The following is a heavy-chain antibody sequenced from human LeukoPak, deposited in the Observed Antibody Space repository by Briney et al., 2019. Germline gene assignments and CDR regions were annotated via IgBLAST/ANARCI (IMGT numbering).Heavy chain of an antibody. CDR3: ARDYGPGSFDSGMDV. Sequence: PGGSLRLSCAASGFTFSDYHMSWIRQAPGRGLHWVSYITNSGTTKYHTDSVKGRFVVSRDNAKNSLYLQMSSLRDGDTAVYYCARDYGPGSFDSGMDVWGQGTTVTVSS. CDR2: ITNSGTTK. CDR1: GFTFSDYH. J-gene: IGHJ6*02. D-gene: IGHD3-10*01. V-gene: IGHV3-11*01.